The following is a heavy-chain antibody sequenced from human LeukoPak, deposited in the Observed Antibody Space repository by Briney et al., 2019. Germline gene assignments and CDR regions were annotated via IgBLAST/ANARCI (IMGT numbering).Heavy chain of an antibody. J-gene: IGHJ4*02. V-gene: IGHV1-18*04. CDR3: AGGDAYCSGGSCHSGNFDQ. D-gene: IGHD2-15*01. CDR2: ISGYNGNT. Sequence: GASVKVSCKASGYTFTSYGISWVRRAPGQGLEWMGWISGYNGNTNYAQKLQGRVTMTTDTSTSTAYMELRSLRSDDTAVYYCAGGDAYCSGGSCHSGNFDQWGQGTLVTVSS. CDR1: GYTFTSYG.